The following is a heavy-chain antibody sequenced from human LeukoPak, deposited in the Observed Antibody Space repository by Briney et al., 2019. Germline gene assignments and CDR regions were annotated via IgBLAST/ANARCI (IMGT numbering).Heavy chain of an antibody. CDR2: INPNSGGT. CDR1: GYTFTGYY. Sequence: GASVKVSCKASGYTFTGYYMHWVRQAPGQGLEWMGWINPNSGGTNYAQKSQGRVTMTRDTSISTAYMELSRLRSDDTAVYYRARAKERYYYGSGSYYFFDYWGQGTLVTVSS. D-gene: IGHD3-10*01. J-gene: IGHJ4*02. V-gene: IGHV1-2*02. CDR3: ARAKERYYYGSGSYYFFDY.